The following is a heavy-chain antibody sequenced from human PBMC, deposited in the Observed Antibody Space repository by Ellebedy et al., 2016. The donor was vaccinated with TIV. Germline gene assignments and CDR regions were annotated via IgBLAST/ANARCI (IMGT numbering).Heavy chain of an antibody. V-gene: IGHV4-59*08. J-gene: IGHJ3*02. Sequence: MPSETLSLTCTVSGGSISHYYWSWIRQPPGKRLEWIGYIYYSGTTNYNPSLKSRVTISVDTSKNQFSLKLSSVTAADTAVFYCARQLGYCGGGSCYEYDAFDIWGQGTMVTVSS. CDR3: ARQLGYCGGGSCYEYDAFDI. CDR1: GGSISHYY. CDR2: IYYSGTT. D-gene: IGHD2-15*01.